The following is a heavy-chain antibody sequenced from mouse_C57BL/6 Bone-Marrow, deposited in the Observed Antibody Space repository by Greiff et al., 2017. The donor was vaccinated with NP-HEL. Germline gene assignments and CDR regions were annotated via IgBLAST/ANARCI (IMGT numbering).Heavy chain of an antibody. D-gene: IGHD2-2*01. CDR1: GYTFTSYW. CDR3: AREKWLRLAMDY. Sequence: QVQLQQPGAELVMPGASVKLSCKASGYTFTSYWMHWVKQRPGQGLEWIGEIDPSDSYTNYNQKFKGKSTLAVDKSSSTAYMQLSSLTSEDSAVYYCAREKWLRLAMDYWGQGTSVTGSS. J-gene: IGHJ4*01. V-gene: IGHV1-69*01. CDR2: IDPSDSYT.